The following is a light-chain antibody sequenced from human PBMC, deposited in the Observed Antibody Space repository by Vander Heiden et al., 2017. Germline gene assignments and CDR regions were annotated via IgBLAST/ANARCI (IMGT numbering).Light chain of an antibody. CDR1: QCISSF. CDR3: QQRYSYPLT. Sequence: SQFTQSQSFLSASVGDRVTITCRASQCISSFIAWYQQKPGKAPKLLIYAASTLQSGVPSRFSGSGSGTEFTLTISSLQPEDCATYYCQQRYSYPLTFGGGTKVEIK. V-gene: IGKV1-9*01. J-gene: IGKJ4*01. CDR2: AAS.